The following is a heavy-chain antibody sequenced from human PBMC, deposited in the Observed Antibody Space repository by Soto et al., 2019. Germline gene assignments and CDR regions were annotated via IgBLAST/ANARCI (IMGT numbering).Heavy chain of an antibody. Sequence: SETLSLTCAVYGGSFSGYYWSWIRQPPGKGLEWIGEINHSGSTNYNPSLKSRVTISVDTSKNQFSLKLSSVTAADTAVYYCARVNSAARLVDYWGQGTLATVSS. CDR3: ARVNSAARLVDY. D-gene: IGHD6-6*01. CDR2: INHSGST. J-gene: IGHJ4*02. CDR1: GGSFSGYY. V-gene: IGHV4-34*01.